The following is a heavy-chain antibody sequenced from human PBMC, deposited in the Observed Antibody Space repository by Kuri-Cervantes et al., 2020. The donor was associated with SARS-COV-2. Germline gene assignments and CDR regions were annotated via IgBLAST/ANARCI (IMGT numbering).Heavy chain of an antibody. CDR1: GYTFTSYG. V-gene: IGHV1-18*01. CDR3: ATSPKYQLPIDY. Sequence: ASVKVSCKASGYTFTSYGINWVRQAPGQGLEWMGWISVYNGNTNYAQKFQGRVTITADKSTSTAYMELSSLRSEDTAVYYCATSPKYQLPIDYWGQGTLVTVSS. CDR2: ISVYNGNT. J-gene: IGHJ4*02. D-gene: IGHD2-2*01.